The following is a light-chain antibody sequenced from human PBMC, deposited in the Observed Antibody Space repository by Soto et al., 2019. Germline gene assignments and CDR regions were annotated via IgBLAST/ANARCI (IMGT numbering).Light chain of an antibody. Sequence: QSVLTQPRSVSGSPGQSVTISCTGTSSDLVSWYQQYPGRAPKLIIYYVTQRPSGVPDRFSGSKSGNTASLTISGLQAEDEADYYCCSSPGSITWVFGGGTKVTAL. CDR3: CSSPGSITWV. CDR2: YVT. CDR1: SSDL. V-gene: IGLV2-11*01. J-gene: IGLJ3*02.